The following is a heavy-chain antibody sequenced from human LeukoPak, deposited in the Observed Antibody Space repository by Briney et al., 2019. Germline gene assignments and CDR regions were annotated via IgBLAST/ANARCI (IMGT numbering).Heavy chain of an antibody. J-gene: IGHJ6*03. CDR3: ARVRCSGGSCPYYYYYYYMDV. Sequence: SETLSLTCTVSGGSISSYYWSWIRQPPGKGLEWIGYIYYSGSTNYNPSLKSRVTISVDTSKNQFSLKLSSVTAADTAVYYCARVRCSGGSCPYYYYYYYMDVWGKGTTVTVSS. CDR2: IYYSGST. D-gene: IGHD2-15*01. V-gene: IGHV4-59*01. CDR1: GGSISSYY.